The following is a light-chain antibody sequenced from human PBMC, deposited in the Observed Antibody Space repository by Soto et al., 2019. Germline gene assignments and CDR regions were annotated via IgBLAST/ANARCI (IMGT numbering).Light chain of an antibody. CDR2: AAS. CDR1: QAIRTA. CDR3: LLDFRYFWA. V-gene: IGKV1-6*01. Sequence: AIQLTQSPSSLSASVGDRVTITCRASQAIRTALGWYQQKPGKVPKLLIYAASTLQSGVPSRFSGSGSGTDFTLTISSLQPEDFVTYYCLLDFRYFWAFGQGTKVDI. J-gene: IGKJ1*01.